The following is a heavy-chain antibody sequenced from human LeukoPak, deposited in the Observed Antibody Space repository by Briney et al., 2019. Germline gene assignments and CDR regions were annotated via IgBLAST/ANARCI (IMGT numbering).Heavy chain of an antibody. V-gene: IGHV1-2*02. CDR1: GYTFTGYY. CDR2: INPKKDDI. CDR3: ARDSVAAAGE. J-gene: IGHJ4*02. Sequence: GASVKVSCKASGYTFTGYYIHWVRQAPGQGLEWVGWINPKKDDIDYAQKFQGRVTMTVDTSISTAYMELSRLSSDDTAVYYCARDSVAAAGEWGQGTLVTVSS. D-gene: IGHD6-13*01.